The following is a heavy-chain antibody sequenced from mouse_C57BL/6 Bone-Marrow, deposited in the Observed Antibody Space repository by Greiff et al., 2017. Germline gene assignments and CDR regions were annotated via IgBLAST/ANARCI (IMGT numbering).Heavy chain of an antibody. J-gene: IGHJ4*01. CDR2: IAPETGDT. Sequence: VKLQQSGAELVRPGASVKLSCTASGFNIKDDYMHWVKQRPEQGLEWIGWIAPETGDTEYASKFQGKATITADTSSNTAYLQLSSLTSEDTAVYYCTTYGPYAMDYWGQGTSVTVSS. CDR1: GFNIKDDY. CDR3: TTYGPYAMDY. D-gene: IGHD1-2*01. V-gene: IGHV14-4*01.